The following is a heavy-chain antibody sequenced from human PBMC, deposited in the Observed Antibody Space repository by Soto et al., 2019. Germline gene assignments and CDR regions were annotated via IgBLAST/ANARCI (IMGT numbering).Heavy chain of an antibody. V-gene: IGHV4-34*01. CDR1: GGSFSGYY. Sequence: QVQLQQWGAGLLKPSETLSLTCAVYGGSFSGYYWSWIRQPPGKGLEWIGEINHSGSTNYNPSLKSRVTISVDTSKNQFSLKLSSVTAADTAVYYCARGGYYDSRWFAPWGQGTLVTVSS. CDR2: INHSGST. J-gene: IGHJ5*02. D-gene: IGHD3-22*01. CDR3: ARGGYYDSRWFAP.